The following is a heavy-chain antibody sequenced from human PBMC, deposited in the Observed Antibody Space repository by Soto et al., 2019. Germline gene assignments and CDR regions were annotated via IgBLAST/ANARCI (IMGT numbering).Heavy chain of an antibody. Sequence: ASVKVSCKVSGYTLTELSMHWVRQAPGKGLGWMGGFDPEDGETIYAQKFQGRVTMTEDTSTDTAYMELSSLRSEDTAVYYCATYYDILTGYYNLDYWGQGTLVTVSS. D-gene: IGHD3-9*01. CDR1: GYTLTELS. CDR3: ATYYDILTGYYNLDY. CDR2: FDPEDGET. J-gene: IGHJ4*02. V-gene: IGHV1-24*01.